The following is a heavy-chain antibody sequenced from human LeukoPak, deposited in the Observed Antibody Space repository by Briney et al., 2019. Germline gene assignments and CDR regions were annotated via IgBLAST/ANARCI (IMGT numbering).Heavy chain of an antibody. CDR2: ISGSGGRA. CDR1: GFTFNNYA. V-gene: IGHV3-23*01. CDR3: ARGITGTTDYYFDY. Sequence: GGSPRLSCASSGFTFNNYAMSWVRQAPEKGLEWVSAISGSGGRAYHVDSVKGRFTISRDNSNNTLFLQMNSLRADDTAVYYCARGITGTTDYYFDYWGQGTLVTVSS. J-gene: IGHJ4*02. D-gene: IGHD1-20*01.